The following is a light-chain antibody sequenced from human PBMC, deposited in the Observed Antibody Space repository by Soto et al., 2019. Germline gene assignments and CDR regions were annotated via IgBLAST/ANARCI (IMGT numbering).Light chain of an antibody. V-gene: IGLV2-23*02. Sequence: QSALTQPASVSGSPGQSIPISCTGTSSDVGSYSLVSWYQQHPGKAPKLMIYEVSKRPSGVSNRFSASKSGNTASLTISGLQAEDEADYYCCSYAGSTTLYVFGSGTKVTVL. CDR2: EVS. CDR3: CSYAGSTTLYV. CDR1: SSDVGSYSL. J-gene: IGLJ1*01.